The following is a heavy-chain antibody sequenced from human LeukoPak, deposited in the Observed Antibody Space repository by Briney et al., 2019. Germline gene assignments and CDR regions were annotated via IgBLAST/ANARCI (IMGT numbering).Heavy chain of an antibody. CDR1: GGSFGRYY. V-gene: IGHV4-59*08. Sequence: SETLSLTCSVSGGSFGRYYWSWIRQPPGKGLEWIGYIYYSGSTNYNPSLKSRVTISVDTSKNQFSLKLSTVTAADTAVYYCARRIVGATKSCFDYWGQGTLVTVSS. CDR3: ARRIVGATKSCFDY. CDR2: IYYSGST. D-gene: IGHD1-26*01. J-gene: IGHJ4*02.